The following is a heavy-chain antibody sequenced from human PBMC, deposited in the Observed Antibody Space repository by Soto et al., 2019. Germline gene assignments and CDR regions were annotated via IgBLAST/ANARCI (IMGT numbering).Heavy chain of an antibody. V-gene: IGHV4-59*08. J-gene: IGHJ3*02. CDR2: ISYSGST. Sequence: PSETLSLTCTVSSGSISRYYWTWIRQPPGKGLEWIGYISYSGSTNYNPSLKSRVTISADTSKNQFSLKLSSVTAADTAVYYCASRVRIDAFDIWGQGTMVNVSS. D-gene: IGHD1-1*01. CDR1: SGSISRYY. CDR3: ASRVRIDAFDI.